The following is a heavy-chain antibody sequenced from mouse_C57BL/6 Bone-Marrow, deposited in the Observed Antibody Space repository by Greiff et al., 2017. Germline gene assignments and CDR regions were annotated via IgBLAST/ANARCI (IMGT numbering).Heavy chain of an antibody. CDR1: GFTFSSYT. J-gene: IGHJ1*03. V-gene: IGHV5-9*01. D-gene: IGHD1-1*01. CDR2: ISGGGGNT. Sequence: EVKLVESGGGLVKPGGSLKLSCAASGFTFSSYTMSWVRQTPEKRLEWVATISGGGGNTYYPDSVKGRFTISRDNAKNTLYLQMISLRSEDTALYYCGVYGSSDWYFDVWGTGTTVTVSS. CDR3: GVYGSSDWYFDV.